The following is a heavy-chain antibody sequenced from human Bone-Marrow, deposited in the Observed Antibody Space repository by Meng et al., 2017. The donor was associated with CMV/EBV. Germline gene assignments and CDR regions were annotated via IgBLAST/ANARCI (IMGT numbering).Heavy chain of an antibody. CDR2: IYYSGST. Sequence: LTSTVSGGSVSSGSYYWSWIRQPPGKGLEWIGYIYYSGSTNYNPSLKSRVTISVDTSKNQFSLKLSSVTAADTAVYYCARELGWFDPWGQGTLVTVSS. CDR1: GGSVSSGSYY. J-gene: IGHJ5*02. D-gene: IGHD3-16*01. CDR3: ARELGWFDP. V-gene: IGHV4-61*01.